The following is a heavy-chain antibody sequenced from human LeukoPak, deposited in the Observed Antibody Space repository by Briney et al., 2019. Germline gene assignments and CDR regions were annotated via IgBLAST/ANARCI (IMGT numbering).Heavy chain of an antibody. CDR3: ARDGYGGSYEYSGTYSEYYGMDV. J-gene: IGHJ6*02. V-gene: IGHV3-21*01. D-gene: IGHD1-26*01. Sequence: GGSLRLSCAASGFTFATYSMNWIRQAPGKGREWVSSISHTGSYIYYADSMRGRFTTSRDNAKNSLYLHMDSLRAEDTAVYYCARDGYGGSYEYSGTYSEYYGMDVWGQGTMVTVSS. CDR1: GFTFATYS. CDR2: ISHTGSYI.